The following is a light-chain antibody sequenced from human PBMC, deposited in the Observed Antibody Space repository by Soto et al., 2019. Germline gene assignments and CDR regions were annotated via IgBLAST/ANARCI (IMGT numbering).Light chain of an antibody. CDR3: RQSPPRPPLS. CDR2: KVS. Sequence: DVVMTQSPLSLPVTLGQPASISCRSSQSLVHSDGITYLNWFQQRPGQSPRRLIYKVSYRDSGVPDRFRRRELGADLRLEISRVEAGGVGLYCRRQSPPRPPLSFGGGPKGES. V-gene: IGKV2-30*02. J-gene: IGKJ4*01. CDR1: QSLVHSDGITY.